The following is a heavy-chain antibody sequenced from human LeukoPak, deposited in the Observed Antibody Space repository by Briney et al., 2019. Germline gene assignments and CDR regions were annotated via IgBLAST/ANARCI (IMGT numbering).Heavy chain of an antibody. CDR1: GFTFSSYG. Sequence: GGSLRLSCAASGFTFSSYGMHWVRQAPGKGLEWVAFIRYDGSNKYYADSVKGRFTISRDNSKNTLYLQMNSLRAEDTAVYYCANPPTPGGYYYYYYMDVWGKGTTVTVSS. V-gene: IGHV3-30*02. D-gene: IGHD3-10*01. CDR3: ANPPTPGGYYYYYYMDV. CDR2: IRYDGSNK. J-gene: IGHJ6*03.